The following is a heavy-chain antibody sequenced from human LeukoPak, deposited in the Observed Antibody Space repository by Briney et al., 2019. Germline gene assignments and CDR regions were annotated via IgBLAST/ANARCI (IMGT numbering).Heavy chain of an antibody. D-gene: IGHD2-15*01. CDR3: AKEQGCSGGRCYSAIDY. V-gene: IGHV3-30*18. CDR1: GFTLRSYA. J-gene: IGHJ4*02. CDR2: ISDDGSHK. Sequence: PGGSLRLSCAASGFTLRSYAKHWVRQAPGKGLEWVAVISDDGSHKYYADSVKGRFTISRDNSKNTLYLQMNSLRVEDTAVYYCAKEQGCSGGRCYSAIDYWGQGTLVTVSS.